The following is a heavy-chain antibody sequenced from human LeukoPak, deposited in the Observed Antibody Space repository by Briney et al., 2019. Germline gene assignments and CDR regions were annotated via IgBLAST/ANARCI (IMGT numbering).Heavy chain of an antibody. D-gene: IGHD1-7*01. CDR3: ARADWNYDY. CDR2: INLNSRTI. Sequence: GGSLRLSCAASGFTFSTYGMNWVRQAPGKGLEWVSYINLNSRTIDYADSVRGRLTISRDNAKSSLYLQMNSLRAEDTAVYYCARADWNYDYWGQGTLVTVSS. V-gene: IGHV3-48*01. J-gene: IGHJ4*02. CDR1: GFTFSTYG.